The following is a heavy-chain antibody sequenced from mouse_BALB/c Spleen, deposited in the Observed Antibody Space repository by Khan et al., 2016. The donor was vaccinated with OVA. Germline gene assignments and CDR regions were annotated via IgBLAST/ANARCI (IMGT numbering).Heavy chain of an antibody. CDR1: GFSLTSYG. CDR3: ARLEDI. Sequence: QVQLKESGPGLVAPSQSLSITCTVSGFSLTSYGVHWVRQPPGMGLEWLGVIWAGGSTNYNSALMSRLSISKDNSKSQVCLKMNRLQTDDTARYYCARLEDIWGQDTTLTVSS. V-gene: IGHV2-9*02. J-gene: IGHJ2*01. CDR2: IWAGGST. D-gene: IGHD1-3*01.